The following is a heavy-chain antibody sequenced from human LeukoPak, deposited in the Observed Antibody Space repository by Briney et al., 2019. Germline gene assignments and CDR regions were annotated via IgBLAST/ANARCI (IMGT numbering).Heavy chain of an antibody. CDR3: ARDPFLRGYSYGTYDY. Sequence: ASVKVSCKASGYTFTGYYMHWVRQAPGQGLEWMGWISAYNGNTNYAQKLQGRVTMTTDTSTSTAYMELRSLRSDDTAVYHCARDPFLRGYSYGTYDYWGQGTLVTVSS. D-gene: IGHD5-18*01. CDR2: ISAYNGNT. J-gene: IGHJ4*02. CDR1: GYTFTGYY. V-gene: IGHV1-18*04.